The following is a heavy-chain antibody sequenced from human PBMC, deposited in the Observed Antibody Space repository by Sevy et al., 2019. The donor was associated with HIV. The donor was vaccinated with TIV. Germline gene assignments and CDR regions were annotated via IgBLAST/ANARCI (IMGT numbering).Heavy chain of an antibody. J-gene: IGHJ4*02. CDR1: GYTFTSYG. D-gene: IGHD1-1*01. CDR3: ARGGNRYNWNADYFDY. Sequence: ASVKVSCKASGYTFTSYGISWVRQAPGQGLEWMGWISAYNGNTNYAQKLQGRVTMTTDTSTNTAYMELRSLRSDDTAVYYCARGGNRYNWNADYFDYWGQGTLVTVSS. V-gene: IGHV1-18*01. CDR2: ISAYNGNT.